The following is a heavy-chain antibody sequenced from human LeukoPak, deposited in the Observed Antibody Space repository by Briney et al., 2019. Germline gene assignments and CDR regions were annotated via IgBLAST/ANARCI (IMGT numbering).Heavy chain of an antibody. CDR3: AKEVWIAVAGTGWFDP. V-gene: IGHV3-23*01. D-gene: IGHD6-19*01. CDR2: ISWNSGSI. J-gene: IGHJ5*02. Sequence: PGGSLRLSCAASGFTFSSYAMSWVRQAPGKGLEWVSGISWNSGSIGYADSVKGRFTISRDNSKNTLYLQMNSLRAEDTAVYYCAKEVWIAVAGTGWFDPWGQGTLVTVSS. CDR1: GFTFSSYA.